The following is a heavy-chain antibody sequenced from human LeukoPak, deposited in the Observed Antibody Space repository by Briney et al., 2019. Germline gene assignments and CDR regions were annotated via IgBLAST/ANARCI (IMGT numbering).Heavy chain of an antibody. CDR1: GGSFSGYY. Sequence: PSETLSLTCAVYGGSFSGYYWSWIRQPPGKGQEWIGEINHSGSTNYNPSLKSRVTISVDTSKNQFSLKLSAVTAADTAVYYCAGGNYYDSSGHDYWGQGTLVTVSS. J-gene: IGHJ4*02. CDR3: AGGNYYDSSGHDY. V-gene: IGHV4-34*01. D-gene: IGHD3-22*01. CDR2: INHSGST.